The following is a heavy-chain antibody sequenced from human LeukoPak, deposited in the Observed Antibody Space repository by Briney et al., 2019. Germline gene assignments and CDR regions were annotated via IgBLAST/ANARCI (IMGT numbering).Heavy chain of an antibody. D-gene: IGHD3-22*01. CDR3: ARDDSSGYYLYYFDY. J-gene: IGHJ4*02. CDR2: IIPIFGTA. CDR1: GGTFSSYA. Sequence: ASVKVSCTASGGTFSSYAISWVRQAPGQGLEWMGGIIPIFGTANYAQKFQGRVTITADESTSTAYMELSSLRSEDTAVYYCARDDSSGYYLYYFDYWGQGTPVTVSS. V-gene: IGHV1-69*13.